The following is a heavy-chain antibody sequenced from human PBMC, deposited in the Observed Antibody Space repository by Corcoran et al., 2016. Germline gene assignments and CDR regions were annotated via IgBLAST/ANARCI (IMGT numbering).Heavy chain of an antibody. Sequence: QITLKESGCTLVEPTQTLTLTCSFSGFSLSTNGEGVGWIRQPPGKPLEWLALIYWDDDKRYSPSLRSRLTITKDISKNQVILTMTDMYPVDTGTYYCAVRNPEYRSNWNGVYFDYWGQGTLVTVSS. CDR3: AVRNPEYRSNWNGVYFDY. CDR2: IYWDDDK. V-gene: IGHV2-5*02. D-gene: IGHD1-20*01. CDR1: GFSLSTNGEG. J-gene: IGHJ4*02.